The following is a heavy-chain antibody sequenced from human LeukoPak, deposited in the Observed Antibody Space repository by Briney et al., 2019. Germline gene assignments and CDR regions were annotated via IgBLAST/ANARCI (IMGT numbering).Heavy chain of an antibody. CDR3: ARGAPGYSSSWPFDP. CDR1: GGSISSYY. V-gene: IGHV4-4*07. CDR2: IYTSGST. J-gene: IGHJ5*02. Sequence: SETLSLTCTVSGGSISSYYWSWIRQPAGKGLEWIGRIYTSGSTNYNPSRKSRVTMSVDTSKNQFSLKLSSVTAADTAVYYCARGAPGYSSSWPFDPWGQGTLVTVSS. D-gene: IGHD6-13*01.